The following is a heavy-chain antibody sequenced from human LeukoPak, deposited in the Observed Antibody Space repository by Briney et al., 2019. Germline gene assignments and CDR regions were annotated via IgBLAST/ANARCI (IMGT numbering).Heavy chain of an antibody. CDR3: AAPQSRISSYYYVMDV. Sequence: SVKVSCKASGYTFTSYYMHWVRQAPGQGLEWMGGVIPVLGTANYAQKFQGRVTITADESTSTAYMELSSLISEDTAVYYCAAPQSRISSYYYVMDVWGQGTTVTVSS. CDR2: VIPVLGTA. CDR1: GYTFTSYY. V-gene: IGHV1-69*13. D-gene: IGHD2-15*01. J-gene: IGHJ6*02.